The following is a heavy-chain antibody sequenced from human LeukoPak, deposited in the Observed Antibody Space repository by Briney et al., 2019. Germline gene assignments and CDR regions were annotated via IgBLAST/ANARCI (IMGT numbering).Heavy chain of an antibody. V-gene: IGHV1-18*01. CDR3: ARDRSGPFDS. CDR2: ISAYNGNT. J-gene: IGHJ4*02. Sequence: GASVKVSCKASGYTFTSYGISWVRQAPGQGLEWMGWISAYNGNTNYAQKLQGRLTLTTDTSTNSAYMELRSLRSDDTAMYYCARDRSGPFDSWGQGTLVTVSS. D-gene: IGHD3-10*01. CDR1: GYTFTSYG.